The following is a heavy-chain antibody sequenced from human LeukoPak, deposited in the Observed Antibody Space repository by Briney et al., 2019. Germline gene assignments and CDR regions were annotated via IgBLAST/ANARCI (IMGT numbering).Heavy chain of an antibody. CDR3: AKSMVSGSSHWYCDL. J-gene: IGHJ2*01. CDR2: ISWDGGST. V-gene: IGHV3-43*01. Sequence: GGSLTLSCAASGFTFNDYNIHWVRQAPGKGLEWVSLISWDGGSTYYADSVKGRFTISRDNSKNSLYLQMNSLRTEDTALYYCAKSMVSGSSHWYCDLWGRGTLVTVSS. CDR1: GFTFNDYN. D-gene: IGHD3-10*01.